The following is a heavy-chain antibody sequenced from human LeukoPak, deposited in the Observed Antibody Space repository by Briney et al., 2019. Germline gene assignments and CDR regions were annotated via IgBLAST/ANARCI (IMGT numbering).Heavy chain of an antibody. D-gene: IGHD6-13*01. J-gene: IGHJ6*02. CDR3: ARNFRKGSGSSWYYVRGPHCYYYYGMDV. CDR2: FDPEDGET. CDR1: GYTLTELS. Sequence: GASVKVSCKVSGYTLTELSMHWVRQAPGKGLEWMGGFDPEDGETIYAQKFQGRVTMTEDTSTDTAYMELSSLRSEDTAVYYCARNFRKGSGSSWYYVRGPHCYYYYGMDVWGQGTTVTVSS. V-gene: IGHV1-24*01.